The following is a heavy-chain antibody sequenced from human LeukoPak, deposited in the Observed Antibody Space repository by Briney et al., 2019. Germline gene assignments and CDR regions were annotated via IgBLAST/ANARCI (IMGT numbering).Heavy chain of an antibody. CDR2: INSDGSST. V-gene: IGHV3-74*01. CDR3: ARGFLWWYYFDY. J-gene: IGHJ4*02. Sequence: TGGSLRLSCAASGFTFSSYWMHWVRQAPGKGLVWVSRINSDGSSTSYADSVKGRFTISRDNAKNTLYLQMNSLRAEDTAEYYCARGFLWWYYFDYWGQGTLVTVSS. CDR1: GFTFSSYW. D-gene: IGHD4/OR15-4a*01.